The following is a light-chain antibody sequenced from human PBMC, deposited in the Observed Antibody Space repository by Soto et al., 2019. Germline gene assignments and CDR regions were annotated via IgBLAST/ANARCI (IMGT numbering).Light chain of an antibody. J-gene: IGKJ4*01. CDR1: QSVSSSY. CDR2: GAS. Sequence: EIVLTQSPGTLSLSPGERATLSCRASQSVSSSYLAWYQQKPGQAPRLLIYGASSRATGIPDRFSGSGSGIDFPLTISRLEPEDFAVYYCQQYGSSPALTFGGGTKVEIK. CDR3: QQYGSSPALT. V-gene: IGKV3-20*01.